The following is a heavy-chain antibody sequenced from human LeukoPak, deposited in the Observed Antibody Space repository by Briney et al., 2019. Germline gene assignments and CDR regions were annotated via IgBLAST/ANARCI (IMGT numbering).Heavy chain of an antibody. CDR3: ARDSYYGSGAAFDI. CDR1: GFTFSSYA. CDR2: ISGSGGST. Sequence: GGSLRLSCAASGFTFSSYAMSWVRQAPGKGLEWVSAISGSGGSTYYADSVKGRFTISRDNAKNSLYLQMNSLRAEDTAVYYCARDSYYGSGAAFDIWGQGTMVTVSS. D-gene: IGHD6-19*01. J-gene: IGHJ3*02. V-gene: IGHV3-23*01.